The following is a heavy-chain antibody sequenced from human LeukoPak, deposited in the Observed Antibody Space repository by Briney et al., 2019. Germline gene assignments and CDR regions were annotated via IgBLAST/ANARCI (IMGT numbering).Heavy chain of an antibody. CDR1: GFTFVDYA. CDR3: AKEVGVTPFFDY. Sequence: GGSLRLSCVGSGFTFVDYAMNWVRQAPGKALEWVSLIDKGGYATYYGDSVKGRFTISRDNSKNTLDLQMNSLRAEDTAVYYCAKEVGVTPFFDYWGQGALVTVSS. D-gene: IGHD1-26*01. CDR2: IDKGGYAT. V-gene: IGHV3-23*03. J-gene: IGHJ4*02.